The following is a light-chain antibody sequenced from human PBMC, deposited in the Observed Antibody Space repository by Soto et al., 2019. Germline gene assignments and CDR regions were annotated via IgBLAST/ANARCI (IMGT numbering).Light chain of an antibody. J-gene: IGLJ3*02. CDR2: EVS. CDR3: NSYAGSNNGGV. V-gene: IGLV2-8*01. Sequence: QSALTQPPSASGSPGQSVTISCTGTGSDVGAYNYVSWYQQHPGKAPKLMIYEVSKRPSGVPGRFSGSKSGNTASLTVSGLQAEDEADYYCNSYAGSNNGGVFGGGTKLTVL. CDR1: GSDVGAYNY.